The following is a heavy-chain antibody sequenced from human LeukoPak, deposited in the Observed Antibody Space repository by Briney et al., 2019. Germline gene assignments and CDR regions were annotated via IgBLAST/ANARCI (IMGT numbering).Heavy chain of an antibody. J-gene: IGHJ6*02. Sequence: GGSLRLSCAASGFTVSSTHMVWVRQAPGKGLEWVASINHNGNVNYYVDSVKGRFTISRDNAKNSLYLQMSDLRAEDTAVYFCARGGGLDVWGQGATVTVSS. CDR1: GFTVSSTH. CDR2: INHNGNVN. D-gene: IGHD3-16*01. CDR3: ARGGGLDV. V-gene: IGHV3-7*03.